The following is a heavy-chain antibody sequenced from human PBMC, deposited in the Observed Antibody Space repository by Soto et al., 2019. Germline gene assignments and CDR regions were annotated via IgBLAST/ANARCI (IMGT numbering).Heavy chain of an antibody. D-gene: IGHD6-13*01. J-gene: IGHJ5*02. CDR1: GFTFSSYA. CDR3: ASSSSSSLRNCFDP. Sequence: EVQLLESGGGLVQPGGSLRLSCAASGFTFSSYAMSWVRQAPGKGLEWVSAISGSGGSTYYADSVKGRFTISRDKSKNTLYLQMNSLRAEDTAVYYCASSSSSSLRNCFDPWGQGTLVTVSS. V-gene: IGHV3-23*01. CDR2: ISGSGGST.